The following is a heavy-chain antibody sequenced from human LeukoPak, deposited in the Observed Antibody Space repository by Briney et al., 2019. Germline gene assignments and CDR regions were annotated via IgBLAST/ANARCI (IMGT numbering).Heavy chain of an antibody. J-gene: IGHJ6*03. D-gene: IGHD4-11*01. Sequence: TSGGSLRLSCAASGFTFNDYWMHWVRQAPGKGLEWVSYISSSSSTIYYADSVKGRFTISRDNAKNSLYLQMNSLRAEDTAVYYCARVGLQNGYYYYYMDVWGKGTTVTVSS. V-gene: IGHV3-11*01. CDR2: ISSSSSTI. CDR1: GFTFNDYW. CDR3: ARVGLQNGYYYYYMDV.